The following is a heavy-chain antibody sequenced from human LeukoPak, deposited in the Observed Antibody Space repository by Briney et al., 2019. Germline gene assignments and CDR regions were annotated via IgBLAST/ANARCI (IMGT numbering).Heavy chain of an antibody. D-gene: IGHD6-19*01. Sequence: PGGSLRLSCAASGFIFSDYTMNWVRRAPGKGLEWVSSISSSSSYIYYADSVKGRFTISRDDAKNSLYLQMNSLRADDTAVYYCARDVTGQWLVLWGQGTLVTVSS. CDR2: ISSSSSYI. CDR3: ARDVTGQWLVL. J-gene: IGHJ4*02. V-gene: IGHV3-21*01. CDR1: GFIFSDYT.